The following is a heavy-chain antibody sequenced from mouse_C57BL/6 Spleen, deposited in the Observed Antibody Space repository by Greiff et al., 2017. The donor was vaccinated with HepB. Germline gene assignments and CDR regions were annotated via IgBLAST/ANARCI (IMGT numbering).Heavy chain of an antibody. V-gene: IGHV1-20*01. J-gene: IGHJ2*01. Sequence: EVQLQQSGPELVKPGDSVKISCKASGYSFTGYFMNWVMQSHGKSLEWIGRINPYNGDTFYNQKFKGKATLTVDKSSRTANMELRSLTSEDYAVYYCARRSTSYYGSGNYFDYWGQGTTLTVSS. CDR1: GYSFTGYF. CDR2: INPYNGDT. D-gene: IGHD1-1*01. CDR3: ARRSTSYYGSGNYFDY.